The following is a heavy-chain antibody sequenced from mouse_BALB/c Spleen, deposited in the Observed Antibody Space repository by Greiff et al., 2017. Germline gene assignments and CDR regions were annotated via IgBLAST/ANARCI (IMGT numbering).Heavy chain of an antibody. Sequence: EVQGVESGGGLVKPGGSLKLSCAASGFTFSDYYIYWVRQTPEKRLEWVATISDGGSYTYYPDSVKGRFTISRDNAKNNLYLQMSSLKSEDTAMYYCARDEGYWGQGTTLTVSS. CDR1: GFTFSDYY. CDR3: ARDEGY. V-gene: IGHV5-4*02. CDR2: ISDGGSYT. J-gene: IGHJ2*01.